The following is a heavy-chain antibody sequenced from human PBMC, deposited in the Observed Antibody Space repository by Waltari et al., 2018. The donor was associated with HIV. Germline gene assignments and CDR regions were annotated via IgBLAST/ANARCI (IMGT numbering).Heavy chain of an antibody. CDR2: IRSDTDTI. J-gene: IGHJ4*02. D-gene: IGHD6-19*01. Sequence: QVHLVESGGGLVNPGGSLRLSCATSGFTSSDYYMTWIRQAPGKVLEWVSYIRSDTDTIYYADAVKGRFTISRDNAKNSLYLQMNRLSVEDTAVYYCARLKYSSGFFDYWGQGALVTVSS. V-gene: IGHV3-11*01. CDR3: ARLKYSSGFFDY. CDR1: GFTSSDYY.